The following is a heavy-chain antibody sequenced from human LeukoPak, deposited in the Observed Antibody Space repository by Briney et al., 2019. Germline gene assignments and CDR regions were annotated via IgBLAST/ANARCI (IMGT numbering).Heavy chain of an antibody. J-gene: IGHJ6*03. Sequence: SETLSLTCNVSGVSISSMSYYWGWIRQPPGEGLEWIGSNYYSGGTDYNPSLKSRVTISVDTSKNQFSLKLTSVTAADTAVYYCASRYYSYYYMDVWGKGTTVIVSS. CDR3: ASRYYSYYYMDV. CDR1: GVSISSMSYY. V-gene: IGHV4-39*01. CDR2: NYYSGGT.